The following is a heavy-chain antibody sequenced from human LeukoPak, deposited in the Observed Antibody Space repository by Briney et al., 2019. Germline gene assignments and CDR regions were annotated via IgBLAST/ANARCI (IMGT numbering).Heavy chain of an antibody. V-gene: IGHV3-53*01. CDR3: ARYDFILISYFDL. J-gene: IGHJ2*01. Sequence: TGGSLRLSCAASGFTVSNNYMSWVRQAPGKKLEWVSDIYSDGTTFYADSVKGRFTISRDNSKNTLNLQMNSLRAEDTAVYHCARYDFILISYFDLWGRGALVTVSS. D-gene: IGHD3-3*01. CDR2: IYSDGTT. CDR1: GFTVSNNY.